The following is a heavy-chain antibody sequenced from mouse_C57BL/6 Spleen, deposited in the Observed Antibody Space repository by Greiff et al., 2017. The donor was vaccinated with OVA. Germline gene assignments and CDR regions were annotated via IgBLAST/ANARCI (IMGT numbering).Heavy chain of an antibody. CDR2: INYDGSST. Sequence: EVKLMESEGGLVQPGSSMKLSCTASGFTFSDYYMAWVRQVPEKGLEWVANINYDGSSTYYLDSLKSRFIISRDNAKNILYLQMSSLKSEDTATYYCARVNGSSYWYFDVWGTGTTVTVSS. CDR3: ARVNGSSYWYFDV. V-gene: IGHV5-16*01. D-gene: IGHD1-1*01. CDR1: GFTFSDYY. J-gene: IGHJ1*03.